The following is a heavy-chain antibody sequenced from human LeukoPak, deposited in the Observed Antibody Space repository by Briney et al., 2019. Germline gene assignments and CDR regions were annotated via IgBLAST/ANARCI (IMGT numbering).Heavy chain of an antibody. CDR3: ANQEYDAFDI. J-gene: IGHJ3*02. CDR2: IYYSGST. D-gene: IGHD2/OR15-2a*01. CDR1: GGSISSSSYY. V-gene: IGHV4-39*01. Sequence: PSETLSLTCTVFGGSISSSSYYWGWIRQPPGKGLEWIGSIYYSGSTYYNPSLKSRVTISVDTSKNQFSLKLSSVTAADTAVYYCANQEYDAFDIWGQGTMVTVSS.